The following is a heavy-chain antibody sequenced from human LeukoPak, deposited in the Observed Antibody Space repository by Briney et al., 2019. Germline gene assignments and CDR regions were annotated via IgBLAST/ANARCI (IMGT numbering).Heavy chain of an antibody. Sequence: SETLSLTCTVSGGSISTSNYYWGWIRQPPGKGLEWIGNIFYSGSTYYSPSLKSRVTISLDTSRNQFSLKLSSVTAADTAVYYCASGGSYFNWFDPWGQGTLVTVSS. D-gene: IGHD1-26*01. V-gene: IGHV4-39*07. CDR3: ASGGSYFNWFDP. CDR1: GGSISTSNYY. J-gene: IGHJ5*02. CDR2: IFYSGST.